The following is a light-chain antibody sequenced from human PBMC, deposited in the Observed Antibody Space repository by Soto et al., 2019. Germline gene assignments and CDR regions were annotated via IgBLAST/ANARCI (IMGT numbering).Light chain of an antibody. J-gene: IGKJ1*01. CDR3: QHYNSYSEA. V-gene: IGKV1-5*03. CDR2: KAS. Sequence: DIQMTQSPSTLSGSVGDRVTITCRASQTISSGLAWYQQKPGKAPKLLIYKASTVKSGVPSRFSGSGSGTEFTLTISSLQPDDFATYYCQHYNSYSEAFGQGTKV. CDR1: QTISSG.